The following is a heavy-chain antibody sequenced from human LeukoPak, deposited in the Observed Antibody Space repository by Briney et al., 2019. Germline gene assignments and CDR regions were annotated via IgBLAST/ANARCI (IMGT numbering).Heavy chain of an antibody. CDR2: INPNSGGT. CDR1: AYTFTGYY. D-gene: IGHD6-13*01. CDR3: ARDVAAAGIGNYYYYYYMDV. Sequence: ASVKVSCKASAYTFTGYYMHWVRQAPGQGLEWMGWINPNSGGTNYAQKFQGRVTMTRDTSISTAYMELSRLRSDDTAVYYCARDVAAAGIGNYYYYYYMDVWGKGTTVTISS. V-gene: IGHV1-2*02. J-gene: IGHJ6*03.